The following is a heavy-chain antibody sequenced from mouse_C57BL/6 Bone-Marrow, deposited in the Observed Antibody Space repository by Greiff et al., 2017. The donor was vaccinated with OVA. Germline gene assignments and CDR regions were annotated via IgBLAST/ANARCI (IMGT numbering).Heavy chain of an antibody. CDR1: GFTFSNYW. V-gene: IGHV6-3*01. CDR2: IRLKSDNYAT. D-gene: IGHD1-1*01. CDR3: TEDGSSYRGYAMDY. J-gene: IGHJ4*01. Sequence: EVMLVESGGGLVQPGGSMKLSCVASGFTFSNYWMNWVRQSPEKGLEWVAQIRLKSDNYATHYAESVKGRFTISRDDSKSSVYLQMNNLRAEDTGIYYCTEDGSSYRGYAMDYWGQGTSVTVSS.